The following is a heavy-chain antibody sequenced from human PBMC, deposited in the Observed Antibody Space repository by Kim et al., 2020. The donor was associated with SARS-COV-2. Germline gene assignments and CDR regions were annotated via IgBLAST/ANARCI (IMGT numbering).Heavy chain of an antibody. D-gene: IGHD3-9*01. V-gene: IGHV3-21*01. CDR2: ISSSSSSYI. Sequence: GGSLRLSCAASGFTFSSYSMNWVRQAPGKGLEWVSSISSSSSSYIYYADSVKGRFTISRDNAKNSLYLQMNSLRAEDTAVYYCARDLPLTGFGGVTDYYYGMDVWGQGTTVTVSS. J-gene: IGHJ6*02. CDR1: GFTFSSYS. CDR3: ARDLPLTGFGGVTDYYYGMDV.